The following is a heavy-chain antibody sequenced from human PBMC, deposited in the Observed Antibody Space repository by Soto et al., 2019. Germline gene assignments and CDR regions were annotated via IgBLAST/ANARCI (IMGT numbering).Heavy chain of an antibody. CDR1: GDTFTSYA. CDR3: ARERGWYFDP. D-gene: IGHD3-10*01. CDR2: ISGYNGNT. Sequence: QVQVVQSGAEVKKPGASVKVSCKASGDTFTSYAISWVRQAPGQGLEWMGWISGYNGNTNYAQNFQDRVIMTTDTSTTTAYMELRSLTSDDTAFYYCARERGWYFDPRGRGTLVTVSS. J-gene: IGHJ2*01. V-gene: IGHV1-18*01.